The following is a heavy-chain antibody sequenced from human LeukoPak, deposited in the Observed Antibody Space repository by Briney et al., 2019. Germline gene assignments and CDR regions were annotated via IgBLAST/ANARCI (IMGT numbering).Heavy chain of an antibody. CDR3: ARHVVAAAYYYYYYMDV. Sequence: GGSLRLSCAASGFTFSSYSMNWVRRAPGKGLEWVSSISSSSSYIYCADSVKGRFTISRDNAKNSLYLQMNSLRAEDTAVYYCARHVVAAAYYYYYYMDVWGKGTTVTASS. CDR1: GFTFSSYS. V-gene: IGHV3-21*01. D-gene: IGHD2-15*01. CDR2: ISSSSSYI. J-gene: IGHJ6*03.